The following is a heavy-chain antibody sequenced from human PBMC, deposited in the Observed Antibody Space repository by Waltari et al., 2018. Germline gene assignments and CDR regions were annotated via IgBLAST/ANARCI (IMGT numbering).Heavy chain of an antibody. V-gene: IGHV3-23*03. Sequence: EVQLLESGGGLVQPGGSLRLACAASGFTFSSYAISWVRQAPGKGLEWVSVIYSGGSTYYADSVKGRFTISRDNSKNTLYLQMNSLRAEDTAVYYCAKDREGRASYYFDYWGQGTLVTVSS. J-gene: IGHJ4*02. CDR1: GFTFSSYA. CDR2: IYSGGST. CDR3: AKDREGRASYYFDY. D-gene: IGHD1-26*01.